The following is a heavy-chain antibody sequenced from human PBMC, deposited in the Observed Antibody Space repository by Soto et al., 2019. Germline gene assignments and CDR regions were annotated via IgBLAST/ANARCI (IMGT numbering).Heavy chain of an antibody. J-gene: IGHJ5*02. CDR2: IYHSGST. D-gene: IGHD3-16*02. Sequence: QVQLQESGPGLVKPSGTLSLTCAVSGGSISSSNWWSWVRQPTWKGLEWIGEIYHSGSTNYNPSLTSRVPISVDKSKNQFPLKLSSVTAADTAVYYCARGGPISAFGGVIVTNWFDPWGQGTLVTVSS. V-gene: IGHV4-4*02. CDR3: ARGGPISAFGGVIVTNWFDP. CDR1: GGSISSSNW.